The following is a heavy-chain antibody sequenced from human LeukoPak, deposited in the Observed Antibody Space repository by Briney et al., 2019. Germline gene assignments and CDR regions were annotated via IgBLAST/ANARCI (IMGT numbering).Heavy chain of an antibody. CDR2: INHSGST. CDR3: ASINFDRIAAEKRDKPQPFDY. D-gene: IGHD6-13*01. V-gene: IGHV4-39*07. Sequence: SETLSLTCTVSGGSISSSSYYWGWIRQPPGKGLEWIGEINHSGSTNYDPSLKSRVTISVDTSKNQFSLKLSSVTAADTAVYYCASINFDRIAAEKRDKPQPFDYWGQGTLVTVSS. CDR1: GGSISSSSYY. J-gene: IGHJ4*02.